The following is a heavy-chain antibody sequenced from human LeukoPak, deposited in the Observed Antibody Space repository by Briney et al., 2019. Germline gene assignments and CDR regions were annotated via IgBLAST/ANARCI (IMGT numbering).Heavy chain of an antibody. V-gene: IGHV3-48*03. CDR3: AKDSASDWVSSPYHYDSSGYYYDY. CDR1: GFTFSSYE. J-gene: IGHJ4*02. Sequence: PGGSLRLSCAASGFTFSSYEMNWVRQAPGKGLEWVSYISSSGSTIYYADSVKGRFTISRDNAKNSLYLQMNSLRAEDTALYYCAKDSASDWVSSPYHYDSSGYYYDYWGQGTLVTVSS. D-gene: IGHD3-22*01. CDR2: ISSSGSTI.